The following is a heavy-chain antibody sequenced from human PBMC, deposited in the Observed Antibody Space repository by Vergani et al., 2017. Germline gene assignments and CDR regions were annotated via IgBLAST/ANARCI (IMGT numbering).Heavy chain of an antibody. CDR3: ARVGSWYCSGGSCHNAFDI. Sequence: QVQLQQWGAGLLKPSETLSLTCAVYGGSISSGDYYWCWIRQPPGKGLEWIGYIYYSGSTYYNPSLKSRVTISVDTSKNQLSLKLSSVTAADTAVYYCARVGSWYCSGGSCHNAFDIWGQGTMVTVSS. V-gene: IGHV4-30-4*01. CDR1: GGSISSGDYY. J-gene: IGHJ3*02. CDR2: IYYSGST. D-gene: IGHD2-15*01.